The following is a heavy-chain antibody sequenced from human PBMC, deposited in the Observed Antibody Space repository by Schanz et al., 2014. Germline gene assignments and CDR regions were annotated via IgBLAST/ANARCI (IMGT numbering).Heavy chain of an antibody. CDR3: ARDGNYYGSRNYYKTPYYFDY. CDR1: GFTVSSDH. D-gene: IGHD3-10*01. V-gene: IGHV3-66*01. Sequence: EQLVESGGGFVQPGGSLGLSCVVSGFTVSSDHMSWVRQAPGKGLEWVSTIYASGATYYADSVKRRFTISRDISKNTLHLQVTSLRAEDTAIYYCARDGNYYGSRNYYKTPYYFDYWGQGTLXTVAS. J-gene: IGHJ4*02. CDR2: IYASGAT.